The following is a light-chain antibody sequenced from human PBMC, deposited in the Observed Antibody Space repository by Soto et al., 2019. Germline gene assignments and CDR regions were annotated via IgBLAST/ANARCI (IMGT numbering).Light chain of an antibody. CDR2: KAS. J-gene: IGKJ1*01. Sequence: IQMTQSPSTLSASVGDRVTITCRASQTVFSWLAWYRQKPGKAPKLLIYKASNLESGVPSRFSGSGSGTEFTLTISSLQPDDFATYYCQQYQSFWTFGQGTKVEIK. V-gene: IGKV1-5*03. CDR1: QTVFSW. CDR3: QQYQSFWT.